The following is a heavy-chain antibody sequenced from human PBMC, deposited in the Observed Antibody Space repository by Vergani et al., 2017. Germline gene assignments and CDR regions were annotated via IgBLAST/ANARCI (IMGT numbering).Heavy chain of an antibody. CDR1: GFTFSSYW. CDR3: ARDCPGGGGDCSAGWYFDL. J-gene: IGHJ2*01. D-gene: IGHD2-21*02. V-gene: IGHV3-7*03. Sequence: EVQLVDSGGGLVQPGGSLRLSCAASGFTFSSYWMNWVRQAPGKGLEWVANINQDGSQKQYVDSVKGRFTISRDNAKNSLYLQMNSLRAEDTAVYYCARDCPGGGGDCSAGWYFDLWGRGTLVTVSS. CDR2: INQDGSQK.